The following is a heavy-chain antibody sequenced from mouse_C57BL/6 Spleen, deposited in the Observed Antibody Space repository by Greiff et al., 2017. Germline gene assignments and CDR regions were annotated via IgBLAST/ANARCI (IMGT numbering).Heavy chain of an antibody. J-gene: IGHJ3*01. V-gene: IGHV1-58*01. Sequence: VHVKQSGAELVRPGSSVKMSCKTSGYTFTSYGINWVKQRPGQGLEWIGSISIGNGYTEYNEKFKGKATLTSDTSSSTAYMQLSSLTSEDSAIYCCARETDYYVSSPSSFAYWGQGTLVTVSA. CDR1: GYTFTSYG. D-gene: IGHD1-1*01. CDR2: ISIGNGYT. CDR3: ARETDYYVSSPSSFAY.